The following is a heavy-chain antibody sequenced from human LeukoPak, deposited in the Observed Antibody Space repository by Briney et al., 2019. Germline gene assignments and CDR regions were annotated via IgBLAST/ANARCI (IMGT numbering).Heavy chain of an antibody. CDR1: GFTFSSYW. CDR2: IKQDGSEK. Sequence: PGGSLRLSCGASGFTFSSYWMSWVRQAPGKGLEWVANIKQDGSEKYYVDSVKGRFTISRDNAKNSLYLQMNSLRAEDTAVYYCARVDGSGSYIYYYYMDVWGKGPTVTVSS. CDR3: ARVDGSGSYIYYYYMDV. V-gene: IGHV3-7*01. J-gene: IGHJ6*03. D-gene: IGHD3-10*01.